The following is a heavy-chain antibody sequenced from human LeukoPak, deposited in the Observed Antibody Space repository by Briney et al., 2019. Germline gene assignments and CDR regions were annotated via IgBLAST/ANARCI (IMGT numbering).Heavy chain of an antibody. Sequence: GGSLRLSCAASGFTFSSYAMHWVRQAPGKGLEWVSVISWNSGSIGYADSVKGRFTISRDNAKNSLYLQMNSLRAEDTALYYCAKDSGGGDFYYYYYMDVWGKGTTVTISS. J-gene: IGHJ6*03. D-gene: IGHD3-16*01. CDR2: ISWNSGSI. V-gene: IGHV3-9*01. CDR3: AKDSGGGDFYYYYYMDV. CDR1: GFTFSSYA.